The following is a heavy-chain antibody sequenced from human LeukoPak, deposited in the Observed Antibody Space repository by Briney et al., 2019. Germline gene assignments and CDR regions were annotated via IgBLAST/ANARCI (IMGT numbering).Heavy chain of an antibody. V-gene: IGHV1-46*01. CDR2: INSSGGST. Sequence: ASVKVSCKASGYTFTSYYMHWVRQAPGQGLEWMGIINSSGGSTSYAQKFQGRVTMTRDTSTSTVYMELSSLRSEDTAVYYCARDPPYCSSTSCYPQNWFDPWGQGTLVTVSS. CDR3: ARDPPYCSSTSCYPQNWFDP. CDR1: GYTFTSYY. D-gene: IGHD2-2*01. J-gene: IGHJ5*02.